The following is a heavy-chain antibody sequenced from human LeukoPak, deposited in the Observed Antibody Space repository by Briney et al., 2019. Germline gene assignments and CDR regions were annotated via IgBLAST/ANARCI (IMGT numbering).Heavy chain of an antibody. CDR1: GYAFNYYG. D-gene: IGHD1-26*01. CDR3: ARDYLREFGGSYGFDP. CDR2: ISADNGNT. Sequence: ASVKVSCKASGYAFNYYGINWVRQAPGQGLEWMGWISADNGNTHYAQKFQGRVTMTTDTSTSTAYMELRSLRSDDTAVYYCARDYLREFGGSYGFDPWGQGTLVTVSS. V-gene: IGHV1-18*01. J-gene: IGHJ5*02.